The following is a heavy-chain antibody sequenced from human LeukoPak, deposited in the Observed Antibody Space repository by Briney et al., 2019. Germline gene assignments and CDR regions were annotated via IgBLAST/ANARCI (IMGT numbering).Heavy chain of an antibody. CDR1: GFTFSDYY. J-gene: IGHJ6*03. CDR2: ISSSGSTI. D-gene: IGHD5-18*01. Sequence: GGSLRLSCAASGFTFSDYYMSWIRQAPGKGLEWVSYISSSGSTIYYADSVKGRFTISRGNAKNSLYLQMNSLRAEDTAVYYCARDTGYSYGYGYYYYMDVWGKGTTVTVSS. V-gene: IGHV3-11*04. CDR3: ARDTGYSYGYGYYYYMDV.